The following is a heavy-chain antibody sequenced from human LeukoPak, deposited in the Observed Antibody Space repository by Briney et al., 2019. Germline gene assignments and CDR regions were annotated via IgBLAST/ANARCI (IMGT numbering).Heavy chain of an antibody. Sequence: GGSLRLSCAASGFAFSGSAMSWFRQAPGKGREWLSAISGSGGSTYYADSVKGRFTISRDNSHNTLYLQMNSLRADDTAVYYCAKRGPEWELYYFDSWGQGTLVTVSS. V-gene: IGHV3-23*01. CDR3: AKRGPEWELYYFDS. J-gene: IGHJ4*02. CDR1: GFAFSGSA. D-gene: IGHD1-26*01. CDR2: ISGSGGST.